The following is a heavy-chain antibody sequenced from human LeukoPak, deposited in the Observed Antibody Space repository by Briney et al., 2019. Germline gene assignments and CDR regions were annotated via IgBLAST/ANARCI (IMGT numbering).Heavy chain of an antibody. Sequence: SGGSLRLSCAASGFTFSSYGMHWVRQAPGKGLEWVAGSSYDGGNKHFANSVKGRFTISRDNSENTLYLQMNNLRAEDTAVFYCAKGGKEGATEGGDSFDIWGQGTMVTVSS. D-gene: IGHD1-26*01. J-gene: IGHJ3*02. CDR1: GFTFSSYG. CDR2: SSYDGGNK. V-gene: IGHV3-30*18. CDR3: AKGGKEGATEGGDSFDI.